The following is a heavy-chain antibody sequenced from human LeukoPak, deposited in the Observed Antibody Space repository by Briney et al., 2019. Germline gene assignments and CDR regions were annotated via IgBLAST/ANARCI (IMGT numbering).Heavy chain of an antibody. D-gene: IGHD3-22*01. CDR2: ISYSGST. CDR1: GGSISRYY. V-gene: IGHV4-59*08. CDR3: ARHLSTPTDYDTSGESYFDY. Sequence: SETLSLTCTVSGGSISRYYWSWIRQPPGKGLEWIGYISYSGSTNYDPSLQSRVTISVDTSKNQFSLRLSSVTAADTAVYYCARHLSTPTDYDTSGESYFDYWGQGILVTVSS. J-gene: IGHJ4*02.